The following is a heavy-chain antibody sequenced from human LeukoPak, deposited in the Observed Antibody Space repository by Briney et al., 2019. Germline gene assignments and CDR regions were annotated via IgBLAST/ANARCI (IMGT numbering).Heavy chain of an antibody. V-gene: IGHV1-69*04. CDR1: GGTFSSYA. CDR2: IIPILGIA. J-gene: IGHJ6*02. Sequence: SVKVSCKASGGTFSSYAISWVRQAPGQGLEWMGRIIPILGIANYAQKFQGRVTITADKSTSAAYMELSSLRSEDTAVYYCARATTVTTYYYYYGMDVWSQGTTVTVSS. D-gene: IGHD4-17*01. CDR3: ARATTVTTYYYYYGMDV.